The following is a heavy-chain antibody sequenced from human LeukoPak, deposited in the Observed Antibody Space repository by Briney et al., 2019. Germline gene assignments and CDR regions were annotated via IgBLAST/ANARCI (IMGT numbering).Heavy chain of an antibody. V-gene: IGHV3-30*18. CDR2: ISYDGSNK. CDR1: GFTFSSYG. D-gene: IGHD2-15*01. J-gene: IGHJ4*02. CDR3: AKDGQRCSGGSCYSGVFDY. Sequence: GGSLRLSCAASGFTFSSYGMHWVRQAPGKGLEWVAVISYDGSNKYYADSVKGRFTISRDNSKNTLYLQMNSLRAEDTAVYYCAKDGQRCSGGSCYSGVFDYWGREPWSPSPQ.